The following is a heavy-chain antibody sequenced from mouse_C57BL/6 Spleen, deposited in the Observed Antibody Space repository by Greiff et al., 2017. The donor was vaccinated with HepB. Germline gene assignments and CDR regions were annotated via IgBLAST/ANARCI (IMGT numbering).Heavy chain of an antibody. Sequence: QVQLKESGPGLVQPSQSLSITCTVSGFSLTSYGVHWVRQSPGKGLEWLGVIWSGGSTDYNAAFISRLSSSKDNSKSQVFFKMNSLQADDTAIYYCARTDYGRDYYAMDYWGQGTSVTVSS. CDR1: GFSLTSYG. V-gene: IGHV2-2*01. CDR2: IWSGGST. J-gene: IGHJ4*01. D-gene: IGHD1-1*01. CDR3: ARTDYGRDYYAMDY.